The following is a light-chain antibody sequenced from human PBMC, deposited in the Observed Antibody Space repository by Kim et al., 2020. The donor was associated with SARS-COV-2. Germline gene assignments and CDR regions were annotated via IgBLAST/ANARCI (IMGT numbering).Light chain of an antibody. V-gene: IGLV3-9*01. Sequence: EGLGLTARVASGGNNIGSKKVHWYHQRTGQAPVLVIYRDNNRPSGIPERFSGSDSGNTATLTISRAQAGDEADYCCQVWDSTTAVFGGGTQLTVL. CDR1: NIGSKK. CDR3: QVWDSTTAV. J-gene: IGLJ3*02. CDR2: RDN.